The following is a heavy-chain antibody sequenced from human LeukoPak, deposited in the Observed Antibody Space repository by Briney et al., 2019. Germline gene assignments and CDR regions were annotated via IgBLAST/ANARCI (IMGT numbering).Heavy chain of an antibody. Sequence: SVKVSCKASGGTFSSYAISWVRQAPGQGLEWMGGIIPIFGTANYAQKFQGRVTITADESTSTAYMGLSSLRSEDTAVYYCARGGDGYNWNWFDPWGQGTLVTVSS. V-gene: IGHV1-69*13. CDR3: ARGGDGYNWNWFDP. J-gene: IGHJ5*02. CDR2: IIPIFGTA. D-gene: IGHD5-24*01. CDR1: GGTFSSYA.